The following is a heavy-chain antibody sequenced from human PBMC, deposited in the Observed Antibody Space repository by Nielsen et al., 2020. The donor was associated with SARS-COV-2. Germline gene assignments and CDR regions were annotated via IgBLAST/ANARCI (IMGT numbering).Heavy chain of an antibody. J-gene: IGHJ6*02. D-gene: IGHD3-9*01. V-gene: IGHV4-39*01. CDR1: GFTFSSYAMH. CDR3: ARRYYDILTGYPNLYYYYGLDV. Sequence: GSLRLSCAASGFTFSSYAMHWVRQAPGKGLEWIGSIYYSGSIYYNPSLKSRVTISIDTSKNQFSLKLSSVTAADTAVYYCARRYYDILTGYPNLYYYYGLDVWGQGTTVTVSS. CDR2: IYYSGSI.